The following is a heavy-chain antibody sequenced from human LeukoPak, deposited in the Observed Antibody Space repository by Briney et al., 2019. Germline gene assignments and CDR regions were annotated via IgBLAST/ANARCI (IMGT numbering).Heavy chain of an antibody. Sequence: PSQTLSFTCTVSGGSISSGGYYWSWIRQHPGKGLEWIGYIYYSGSTYYNPSLKSRVTISVDTSKNQFSLKLSSVTAADTAVYYCAREPHYGSGRNYFDYWGQGTLVTVSS. CDR1: GGSISSGGYY. D-gene: IGHD3-10*01. CDR3: AREPHYGSGRNYFDY. CDR2: IYYSGST. V-gene: IGHV4-31*03. J-gene: IGHJ4*02.